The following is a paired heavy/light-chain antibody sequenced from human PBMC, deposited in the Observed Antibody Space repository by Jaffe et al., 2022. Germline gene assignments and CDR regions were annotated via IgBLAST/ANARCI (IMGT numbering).Heavy chain of an antibody. J-gene: IGHJ6*03. CDR1: GFTLSDHY. Sequence: EVQLVESGGGLVQPGGSLRLSCAASGFTLSDHYMDWVRQAPGRGLEWVGRSKDKVDSYTTEYAAAVKGRFTISRDASKNSLYLQMTSLKTEDTAVYYCTRVSVRNLIYYMDVWGEGTTVTVSS. CDR3: TRVSVRNLIYYMDV. D-gene: IGHD3-10*01. CDR2: SKDKVDSYTT. V-gene: IGHV3-72*01.
Light chain of an antibody. Sequence: DIQMTQSPSAMSASVGDRVTITCRASQDISSYLVWFQQKPGKAPKRLIYSSSTLQSGVPSRFSGSGSGTEFTLTISSLQPEDFATYYCLRHNSYPLTFGGGTKVEIK. CDR3: LRHNSYPLT. CDR2: SSS. V-gene: IGKV1-17*03. CDR1: QDISSY. J-gene: IGKJ4*01.